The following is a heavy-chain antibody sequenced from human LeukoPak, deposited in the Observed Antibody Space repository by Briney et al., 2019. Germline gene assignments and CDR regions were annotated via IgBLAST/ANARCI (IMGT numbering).Heavy chain of an antibody. D-gene: IGHD6-13*01. J-gene: IGHJ6*02. CDR3: ASEVAAAGIYYYYYYGMDV. CDR2: INPSGGST. Sequence: ASVKVSCKASGYTFTSYYMHWVRQAPGQGLEWMGIINPSGGSTSYAQKFQGRVTMTRDTSTSTVYMELSSLRSEDTAVYYCASEVAAAGIYYYYYYGMDVWGQGTTVTVSS. CDR1: GYTFTSYY. V-gene: IGHV1-46*01.